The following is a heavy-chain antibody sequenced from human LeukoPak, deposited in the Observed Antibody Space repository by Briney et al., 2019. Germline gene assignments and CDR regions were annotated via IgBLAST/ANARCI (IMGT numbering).Heavy chain of an antibody. J-gene: IGHJ4*02. CDR1: GFTFSSYW. D-gene: IGHD5-12*01. Sequence: PGGSLRLSCAASGFTFSSYWMSWVRQAPGIGLEWVADIKEDGSAKYYVDSVKGRFTISRDNAKNSLYLQMNNLSAEDTAVYYCVRDSPGYGAYDFDWGQGTLVTVSS. CDR3: VRDSPGYGAYDFD. V-gene: IGHV3-7*01. CDR2: IKEDGSAK.